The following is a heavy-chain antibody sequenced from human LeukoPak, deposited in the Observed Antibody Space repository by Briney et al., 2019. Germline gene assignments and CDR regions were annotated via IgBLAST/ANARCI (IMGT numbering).Heavy chain of an antibody. J-gene: IGHJ5*02. CDR2: ISYDGSNK. CDR1: GFTFSSYA. D-gene: IGHD6-6*01. Sequence: GGSLRLSCAASGFTFSSYAMHWVRQAPGKGLEWEAAISYDGSNKYYADSVKGRFTISRDNSKNTLYLQMNSLRAEDTAVYYCARGSSLDTYWNWFDPWGQGTLVTVSS. V-gene: IGHV3-30*01. CDR3: ARGSSLDTYWNWFDP.